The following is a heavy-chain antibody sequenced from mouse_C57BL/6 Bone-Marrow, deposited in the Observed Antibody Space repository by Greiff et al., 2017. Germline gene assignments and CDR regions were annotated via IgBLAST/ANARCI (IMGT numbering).Heavy chain of an antibody. CDR1: GYAFSSSW. D-gene: IGHD2-3*01. V-gene: IGHV1-82*01. J-gene: IGHJ1*03. Sequence: QVQLQQSGLELVKPGASVKISCKASGYAFSSSWMNWVKQRPGKGLEWIGRIYPGDGDTNYNGKFKGKATLTADKSSSTAYMQLSSLTSEDSAVYFCARSVYDGYYGWYFDVWGTGTTVTVSS. CDR3: ARSVYDGYYGWYFDV. CDR2: IYPGDGDT.